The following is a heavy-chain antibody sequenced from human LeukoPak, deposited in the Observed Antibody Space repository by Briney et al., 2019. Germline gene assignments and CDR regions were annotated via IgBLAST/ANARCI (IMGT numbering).Heavy chain of an antibody. CDR3: ARDHGRYSSSDGFDY. D-gene: IGHD6-13*01. J-gene: IGHJ4*02. V-gene: IGHV3-21*01. CDR1: GFTFSSYS. Sequence: GGSLRLSCAASGFTFSSYSMNWVRQAPGKGLEWVSSISSSSSYIYYADSVKGRFTISRDNAKNSLYLQMNSLRAEDTAVYYCARDHGRYSSSDGFDYWGQGTLVTVSS. CDR2: ISSSSSYI.